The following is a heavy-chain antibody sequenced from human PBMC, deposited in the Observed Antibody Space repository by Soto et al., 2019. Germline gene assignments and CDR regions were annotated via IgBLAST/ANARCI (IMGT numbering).Heavy chain of an antibody. CDR3: VRTIAVAAPAAFHM. J-gene: IGHJ3*02. V-gene: IGHV3-30-3*01. CDR1: RFTFSYYA. D-gene: IGHD6-19*01. CDR2: ILSDGSKQ. Sequence: GGSLRLSCAASRFTFSYYAMHWIRQAPGKGLEWVAVILSDGSKQYHAESVKGRFTISRDNSKSTLYLQMNSLRVEDTAVYYCVRTIAVAAPAAFHMWGQGTMVTVSS.